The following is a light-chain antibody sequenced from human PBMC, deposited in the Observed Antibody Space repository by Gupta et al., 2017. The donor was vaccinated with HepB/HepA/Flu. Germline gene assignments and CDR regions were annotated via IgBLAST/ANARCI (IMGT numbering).Light chain of an antibody. CDR2: DVH. CDR1: SSDVGDSHY. Sequence: QSALTRTLSVSGSPIQSVTISCTGTSSDVGDSHYVSWYQQYPGKAPKLMIYDVHKRPSGVPDRFSGSKSGNTASLTISGRQEEEEDDYYGCTYAGSYNLKFGGGTKLTVL. V-gene: IGLV2-11*01. CDR3: CTYAGSYNLK. J-gene: IGLJ2*01.